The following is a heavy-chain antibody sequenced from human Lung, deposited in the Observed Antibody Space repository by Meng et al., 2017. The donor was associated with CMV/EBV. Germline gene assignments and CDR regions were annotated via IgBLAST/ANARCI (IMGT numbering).Heavy chain of an antibody. V-gene: IGHV4-59*12. CDR3: AKGGGSWFGP. CDR1: GASMSSDY. Sequence: SXTLSLTCTVSGASMSSDYWSWIRRSPGKGLEWVASVYHMGNTNYNPSLKSRATISLDTSKSQFSLKRISVTGADTAIYDCAKGGGSWFGPLGQGCLVTVSS. J-gene: IGHJ5*02. D-gene: IGHD3-16*01. CDR2: VYHMGNT.